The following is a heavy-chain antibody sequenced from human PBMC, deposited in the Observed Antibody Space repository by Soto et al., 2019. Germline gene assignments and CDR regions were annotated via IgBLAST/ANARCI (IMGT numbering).Heavy chain of an antibody. V-gene: IGHV3-23*01. CDR1: GFTFSSYA. CDR2: ITSSGDST. J-gene: IGHJ4*02. D-gene: IGHD6-13*01. Sequence: GGSLRLSCEASGFTFSSYAMSWVRQAPGKGLEWVSSITSSGDSTYYADSVKGRFTISREHSKNMPYLQMNSLRAEDTAVYYCSKRRYSTSWFQNYWGQGTLVTVSP. CDR3: SKRRYSTSWFQNY.